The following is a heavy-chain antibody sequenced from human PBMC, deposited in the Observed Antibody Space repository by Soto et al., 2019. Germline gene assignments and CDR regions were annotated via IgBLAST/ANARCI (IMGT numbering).Heavy chain of an antibody. CDR1: WYTFTSYY. D-gene: IGHD6-6*01. V-gene: IGHV1-46*03. CDR2: INPSGGST. Sequence: GASVKVSCKASWYTFTSYYIHWVRQAPGQGLEWMGIINPSGGSTSYAQKFQGRVTMTGDTFTSTVHMELRSLRSEDTAVYYCAREDSSSSDRWFDPWGQGTLVTVSS. J-gene: IGHJ5*02. CDR3: AREDSSSSDRWFDP.